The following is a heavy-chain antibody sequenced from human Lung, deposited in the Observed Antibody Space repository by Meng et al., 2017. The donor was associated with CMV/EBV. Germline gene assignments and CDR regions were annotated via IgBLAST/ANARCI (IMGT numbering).Heavy chain of an antibody. CDR2: IYYSGST. V-gene: IGHV4-39*01. Sequence: SXTLSLXCTVSGGSISSSSYYWGWIRQPPGKGLEWTGSIYYSGSTYYNPSLKSRATISVDTSKNQFSLKLSSVTAADTAVYYCARQGSVYYYDSSGQSPDYXGQGXLVTVSS. J-gene: IGHJ4*02. CDR1: GGSISSSSYY. D-gene: IGHD3-22*01. CDR3: ARQGSVYYYDSSGQSPDY.